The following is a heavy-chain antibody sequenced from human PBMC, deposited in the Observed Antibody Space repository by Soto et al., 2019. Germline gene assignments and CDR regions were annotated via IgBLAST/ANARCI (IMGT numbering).Heavy chain of an antibody. CDR1: GYTFNTYF. Sequence: HVQLVQSGGELQKPGASVKVSCNTSGYTFNTYFITWVRQAPGQGLEWMGWISPHNGNTNYAEKFQGRVTMTADTITKTAYMELRNLRIDDTAVYYCARDTSTSFDYWGQGTPVTVSS. J-gene: IGHJ4*02. V-gene: IGHV1-18*01. CDR3: ARDTSTSFDY. D-gene: IGHD2-2*01. CDR2: ISPHNGNT.